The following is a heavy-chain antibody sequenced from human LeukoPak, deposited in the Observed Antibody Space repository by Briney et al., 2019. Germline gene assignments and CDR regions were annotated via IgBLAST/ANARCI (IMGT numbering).Heavy chain of an antibody. J-gene: IGHJ4*02. CDR2: ISAYNGNT. CDR3: ARVAVAVNYFDY. Sequence: GASVKVSCKASGYTFTSYGISWVRQAPGQGLEWMGWISAYNGNTNYAQKVQGRVTMTTDTSTSQAYMELRSLRSDDTAVYYCARVAVAVNYFDYWGQGTLVTVSS. V-gene: IGHV1-18*01. D-gene: IGHD6-19*01. CDR1: GYTFTSYG.